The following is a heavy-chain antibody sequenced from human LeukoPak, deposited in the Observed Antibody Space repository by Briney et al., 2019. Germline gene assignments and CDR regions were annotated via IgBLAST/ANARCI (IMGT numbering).Heavy chain of an antibody. V-gene: IGHV4-59*08. D-gene: IGHD2-2*01. CDR1: GGSISSYY. CDR2: IYYSGST. Sequence: SETLSLTCTVSGGSISSYYWSWIRQPPGKGLEWIGYIYYSGSTNYNPSLKSRVTISVDTSKNQFSLKLSSVTAADTAVYYCARRRDCSSTGCYAGVWFDPWGQGTLVTVSS. CDR3: ARRRDCSSTGCYAGVWFDP. J-gene: IGHJ5*02.